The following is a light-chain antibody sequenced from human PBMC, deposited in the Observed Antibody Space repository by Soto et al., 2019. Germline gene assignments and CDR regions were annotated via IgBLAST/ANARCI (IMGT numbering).Light chain of an antibody. CDR1: QSVSSSY. CDR3: QQYGSSPTWT. Sequence: EVLLMQSPGTLSLSPGERATLSCSATQSVSSSYLAWYQQKPGQAPRLLIYGASSRATGIPDRFSGSGSGTDFTLTISRLEPEDFAVYYCQQYGSSPTWTFGQGTRVDIK. V-gene: IGKV3-20*01. J-gene: IGKJ1*01. CDR2: GAS.